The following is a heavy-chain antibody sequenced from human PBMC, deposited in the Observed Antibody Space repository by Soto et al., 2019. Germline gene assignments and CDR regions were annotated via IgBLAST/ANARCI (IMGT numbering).Heavy chain of an antibody. V-gene: IGHV1-69*01. D-gene: IGHD2-15*01. Sequence: QVQLVQSGAEVKKPGSSVKVSCKASGGTFSRYAINWVRQAPGHGLEWVGGIIPLFGTANYAQKFQGRVTITADESASTAHMELRSLRSEDTAVYYCARNYGHDCGGGNCYFYFWGQGTLVTVSS. J-gene: IGHJ4*02. CDR3: ARNYGHDCGGGNCYFYF. CDR2: IIPLFGTA. CDR1: GGTFSRYA.